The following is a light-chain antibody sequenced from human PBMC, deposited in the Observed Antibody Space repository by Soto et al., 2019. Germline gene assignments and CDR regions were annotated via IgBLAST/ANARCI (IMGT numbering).Light chain of an antibody. CDR2: DSN. Sequence: SYELTQPPSVSVAPGQTARITCGGNNIGSKNVHWYQQKPGQAPVLVVYDSNVRPSGIPEPFSGSNSGNTATLTISRVEAGDEADYYCQVWDSSVDHQVFGGGTKVTVL. CDR1: NIGSKN. J-gene: IGLJ3*02. CDR3: QVWDSSVDHQV. V-gene: IGLV3-21*02.